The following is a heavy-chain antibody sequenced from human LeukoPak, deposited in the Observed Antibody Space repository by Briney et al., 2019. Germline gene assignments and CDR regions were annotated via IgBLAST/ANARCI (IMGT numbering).Heavy chain of an antibody. CDR2: INHSGST. CDR3: ARGGTYYYGSGSLEYFQH. D-gene: IGHD3-10*01. CDR1: GGSFSGYY. Sequence: SETLSLTCAVYGGSFSGYYWSWIRQPPGKGLEWSGEINHSGSTNYNPSLKSRVTLSVDTSKNQLSLKLSSVTAADTAVYYCARGGTYYYGSGSLEYFQHWGQGTLVTVSS. V-gene: IGHV4-34*01. J-gene: IGHJ1*01.